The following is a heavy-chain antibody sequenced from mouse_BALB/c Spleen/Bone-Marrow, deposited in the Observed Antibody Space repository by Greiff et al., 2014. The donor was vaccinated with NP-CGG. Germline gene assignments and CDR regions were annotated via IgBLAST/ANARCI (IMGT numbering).Heavy chain of an antibody. CDR3: ARGFGY. CDR1: GYTFTNYW. J-gene: IGHJ2*01. V-gene: IGHV1S81*02. Sequence: VQLQQSGAELVKPGASVKLSCKASGYTFTNYWMHWVKQRPGQGLEWIGEINPSNGRTNYNEKFKSKATLTVDKSSSTAYMQLSSLTSEDSAVYYCARGFGYWGQGTTLTVSS. CDR2: INPSNGRT.